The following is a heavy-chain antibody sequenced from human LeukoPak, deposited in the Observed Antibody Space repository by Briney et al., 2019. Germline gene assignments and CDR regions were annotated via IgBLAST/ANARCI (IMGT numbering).Heavy chain of an antibody. J-gene: IGHJ4*02. V-gene: IGHV4-59*01. Sequence: PWETLSLTCTVSGGSISSYYCTWIRQPPGKGLEWIGYISYSGSTNYNPSLKSRVTISVDTSKNQFSLKLSSVTAADTAVYYCARSGTSRGNFDYWGQGTLVTVSS. CDR1: GGSISSYY. D-gene: IGHD3-16*01. CDR3: ARSGTSRGNFDY. CDR2: ISYSGST.